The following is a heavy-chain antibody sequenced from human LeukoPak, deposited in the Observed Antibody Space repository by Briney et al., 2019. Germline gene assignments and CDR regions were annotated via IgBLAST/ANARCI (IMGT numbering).Heavy chain of an antibody. J-gene: IGHJ4*02. Sequence: PGGSLRLSCAASGFTFSNYWMSWVRQAPGKGLEWVANIKQDGGEKYYVDSVKGRFTISRDNAMNSLCLQMNSLKAEDTAVYYCARDQNCGDCYQFDYWGQGTLVTVSS. CDR3: ARDQNCGDCYQFDY. CDR2: IKQDGGEK. CDR1: GFTFSNYW. D-gene: IGHD2-21*02. V-gene: IGHV3-7*01.